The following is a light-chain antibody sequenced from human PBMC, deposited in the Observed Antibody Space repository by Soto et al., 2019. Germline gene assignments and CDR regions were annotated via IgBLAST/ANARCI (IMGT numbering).Light chain of an antibody. CDR3: QQYDNLPLP. CDR2: DAS. Sequence: DVQRTQSAASLSAYIGDRVTITCQASQDISNYLNWYQQKPGKAPKLLIYDASNLETGVPSRFSGSGSGTDFTFTISSLQPEDIATYYCQQYDNLPLPFGGGTKVDI. V-gene: IGKV1-33*01. J-gene: IGKJ4*01. CDR1: QDISNY.